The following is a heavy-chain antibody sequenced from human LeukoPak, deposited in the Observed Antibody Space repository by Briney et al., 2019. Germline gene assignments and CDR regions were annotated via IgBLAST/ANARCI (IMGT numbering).Heavy chain of an antibody. CDR3: AKAINYYGSGSYYLAIDY. J-gene: IGHJ4*02. Sequence: GGSLRRSCAASGVTFDDYARHWVRQAPGKGLEWVSGIRWNSGSIGYADSVKGRFTISRDNAKNSLYLQMNSLRAEDTALYYCAKAINYYGSGSYYLAIDYWGQGTLVTVSS. CDR1: GVTFDDYA. D-gene: IGHD3-10*01. V-gene: IGHV3-9*01. CDR2: IRWNSGSI.